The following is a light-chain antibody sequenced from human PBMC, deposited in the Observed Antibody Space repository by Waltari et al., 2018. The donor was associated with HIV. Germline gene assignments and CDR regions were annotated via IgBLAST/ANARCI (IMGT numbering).Light chain of an antibody. CDR1: SSDVGGSKY. V-gene: IGLV2-11*01. J-gene: IGLJ1*01. CDR3: SCRDVNAYHHYD. CDR2: DVT. Sequence: QSALTQPRSVSGSPGQSVTISCPGTSSDVGGSKYVSWYQQHPAKAPKLMFYDVTKRPSGVPDRFSGSKSVNTASLTISGLEAEDEADYYCSCRDVNAYHHYDFATGTRVTVL.